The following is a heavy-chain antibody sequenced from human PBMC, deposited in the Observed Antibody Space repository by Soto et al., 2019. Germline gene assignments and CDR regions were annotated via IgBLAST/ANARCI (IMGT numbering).Heavy chain of an antibody. CDR3: ARVGQQVAYFQH. Sequence: SVKVSCKASGYTITSYGVSRLRQAPGQGLEWMGWISPYNGNTDHAQKPQGRVTLTTDTSTSTAYLELRSMTSDDTAVYYCARVGQQVAYFQHWGQGTLVTVSS. V-gene: IGHV1-18*01. CDR2: ISPYNGNT. J-gene: IGHJ4*01. D-gene: IGHD6-13*01. CDR1: GYTITSYG.